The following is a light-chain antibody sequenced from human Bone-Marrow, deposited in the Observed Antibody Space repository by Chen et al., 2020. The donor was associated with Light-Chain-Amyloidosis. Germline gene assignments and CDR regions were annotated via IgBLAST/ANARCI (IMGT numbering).Light chain of an antibody. V-gene: IGKV1-39*01. CDR2: AAS. Sequence: DIQMTQSPSSLSASVGDRFTITCRASQTIVTYLNWYQQRPGKPPKLLISAASNLHGGVPSRFGGSAYGTEFTLTISSHQPEYLAIYYCIQTYSPPPPFGQGTKVTI. CDR1: QTIVTY. J-gene: IGKJ1*01. CDR3: IQTYSPPPP.